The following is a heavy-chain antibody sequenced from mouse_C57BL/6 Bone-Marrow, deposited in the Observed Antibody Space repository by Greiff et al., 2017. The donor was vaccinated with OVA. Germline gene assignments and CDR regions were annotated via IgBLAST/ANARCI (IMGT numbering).Heavy chain of an antibody. V-gene: IGHV5-9-1*02. CDR1: GFTFSSYA. D-gene: IGHD1-1*01. CDR2: ISSGGDYI. J-gene: IGHJ4*01. Sequence: EVNLVESGEGLVKPGGSLKLSCAASGFTFSSYAMSWVRQTPEKRLEWVAYISSGGDYIYYADTVKGRFTISRDNARNTLYLQMSSLKSEDTAMYYCTREGITLLRYAMDYWGQGTSVTVSS. CDR3: TREGITLLRYAMDY.